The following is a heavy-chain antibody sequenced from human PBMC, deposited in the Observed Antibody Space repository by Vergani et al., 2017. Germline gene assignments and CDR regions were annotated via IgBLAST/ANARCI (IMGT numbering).Heavy chain of an antibody. CDR1: GSTSSTNS. J-gene: IGHJ4*02. V-gene: IGHV3-21*01. CDR3: ARGYCTNSICRGKVDS. D-gene: IGHD2-8*01. CDR2: ISSISSYI. Sequence: EVQLVESGGGLVKPGGPLRSPCAPLGSTSSTNSMTWVGQAPGKGLEWVSSISSISSYIYYADQVKGRFTISRDNAKNSLYLQMNSLRAEDTAVYYCARGYCTNSICRGKVDSWGQGTLVTVSS.